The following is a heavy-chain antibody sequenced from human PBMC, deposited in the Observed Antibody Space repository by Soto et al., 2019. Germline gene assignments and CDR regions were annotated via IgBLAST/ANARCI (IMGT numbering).Heavy chain of an antibody. J-gene: IGHJ3*02. D-gene: IGHD3-16*01. Sequence: PGGSLRLSCAASGFNFSSYGMHWVRQAPGKGLEWVAVIWYDGSNKYYADSVKGRFTVSRDNSKNTLYLQMNSLRAEDTAVYYCAIGYYDYIWGTFDAFDIWGQGTMVTVSS. CDR2: IWYDGSNK. CDR3: AIGYYDYIWGTFDAFDI. V-gene: IGHV3-33*01. CDR1: GFNFSSYG.